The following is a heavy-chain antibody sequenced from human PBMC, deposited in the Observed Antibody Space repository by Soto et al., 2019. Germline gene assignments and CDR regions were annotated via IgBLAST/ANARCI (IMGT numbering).Heavy chain of an antibody. J-gene: IGHJ5*02. Sequence: QVQLQESGPGLVKPSGTLSLTCAVSGGSISSGWWTWVRQPPGKGLEWIGEIIYSGTTNYNSSLNSRVTISIDNSKKQFSLILSSVTAADTAVYYCSSRITDAPTWGQGTLVTVSS. V-gene: IGHV4-4*02. CDR2: IIYSGTT. CDR1: GGSISSGW. D-gene: IGHD2-2*01. CDR3: SSRITDAPT.